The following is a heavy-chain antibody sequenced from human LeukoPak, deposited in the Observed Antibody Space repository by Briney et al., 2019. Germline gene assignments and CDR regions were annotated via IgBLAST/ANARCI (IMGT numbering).Heavy chain of an antibody. CDR2: ISGSDDI. D-gene: IGHD2-21*01. Sequence: PGGSLRLSCAVSGFISSSYEMNWVRQAPGKGLEWISYISGSDDIYYADSVKGRFTVSRDNAKSSLFLQMNSLGVEDTAVYYCARESAHCGGDCYDYWGQGTLVTVSS. CDR3: ARESAHCGGDCYDY. J-gene: IGHJ4*02. CDR1: GFISSSYE. V-gene: IGHV3-48*03.